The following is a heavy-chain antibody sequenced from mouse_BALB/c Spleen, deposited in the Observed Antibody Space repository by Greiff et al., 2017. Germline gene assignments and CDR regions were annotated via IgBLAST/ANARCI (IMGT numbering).Heavy chain of an antibody. V-gene: IGHV1-80*01. D-gene: IGHD2-4*01. CDR2: IYPGDGDT. CDR1: GYAFSSYW. CDR3: ARSSTMITTGAMDY. Sequence: VKLQQSGAELVRPGSSVKISCKASGYAFSSYWMNWVKQRPGQGLEWIGQIYPGDGDTNYNGKFKGKATLTADKSSSTAYMQLSSLTSEDSAVYFCARSSTMITTGAMDYWGQGTSVTVSS. J-gene: IGHJ4*01.